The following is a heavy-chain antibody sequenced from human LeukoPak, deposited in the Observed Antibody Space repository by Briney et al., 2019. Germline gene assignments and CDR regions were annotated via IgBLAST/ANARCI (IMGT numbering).Heavy chain of an antibody. Sequence: PSETLSLTCAVYGGSFSGYFWSWIRQPPGKGLEWIGEINHSGSTNYNSSLKSRVTISVDTSKNQFSLKLSSVTAADTAVYYCARGLRNSGWYFDYWGQGTLVTVSP. D-gene: IGHD6-19*01. CDR3: ARGLRNSGWYFDY. CDR1: GGSFSGYF. V-gene: IGHV4-34*01. CDR2: INHSGST. J-gene: IGHJ4*02.